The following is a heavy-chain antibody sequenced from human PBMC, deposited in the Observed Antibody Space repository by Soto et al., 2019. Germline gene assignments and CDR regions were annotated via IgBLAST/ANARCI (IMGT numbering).Heavy chain of an antibody. J-gene: IGHJ4*02. V-gene: IGHV1-3*01. CDR1: GYTFTNYA. CDR2: INAANGNT. CDR3: ARDFYGSVTYYDDY. D-gene: IGHD3-10*01. Sequence: QVQLVQSGAEVKKPGASVQVCCTASGYTFTNYAIHWVRQAPGQRLEWMGWINAANGNTTYSQKFQGRVTFTKDTSASTAYMELSSLTSEETAVYFCARDFYGSVTYYDDYWGQGPLVTVSS.